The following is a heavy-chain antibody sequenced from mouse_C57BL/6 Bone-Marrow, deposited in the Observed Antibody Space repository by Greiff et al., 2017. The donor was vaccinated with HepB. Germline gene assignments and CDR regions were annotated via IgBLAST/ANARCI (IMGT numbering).Heavy chain of an antibody. D-gene: IGHD2-2*01. CDR2: INYDGSST. CDR3: ARGVWLRQGYFDV. V-gene: IGHV5-16*01. Sequence: EVKLMGSEGGLVQPGSSMKLSCTASGFTFSDYYMAWVRQVPEKGLEWVANINYDGSSTYYLDSLKSRFIISRDNAKNILYLQMSSLKSEDTATYYCARGVWLRQGYFDVWGTGTTVTVSS. CDR1: GFTFSDYY. J-gene: IGHJ1*03.